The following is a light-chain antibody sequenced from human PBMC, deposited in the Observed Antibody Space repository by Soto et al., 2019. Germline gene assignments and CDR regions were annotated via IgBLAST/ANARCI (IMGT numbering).Light chain of an antibody. Sequence: DIQMTQSPSSLSASVGDRVTITCRASQSISSYLDWYQQKPGKAPKILSYAASSLQSGVPSRFSGSGSGTDFTLTISSLQPEDFATYYCQQSYSTPPTFGGGTKVEIK. CDR1: QSISSY. V-gene: IGKV1-39*01. CDR3: QQSYSTPPT. CDR2: AAS. J-gene: IGKJ4*01.